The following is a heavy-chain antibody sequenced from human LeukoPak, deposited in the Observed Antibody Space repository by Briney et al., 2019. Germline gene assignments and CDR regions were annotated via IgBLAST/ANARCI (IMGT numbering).Heavy chain of an antibody. CDR1: GGSFSGYY. V-gene: IGHV4-34*01. Sequence: PSETQSLTCAVYGGSFSGYYWSWIRQPPGKGLEWIGYIYHSGSTYYNPSLKSRVTISVDTSKNQFSLKLSSVTAADTAVYYCARKDYYDSNGLDYWGQGSLVTVSS. CDR3: ARKDYYDSNGLDY. CDR2: IYHSGST. D-gene: IGHD3-22*01. J-gene: IGHJ4*02.